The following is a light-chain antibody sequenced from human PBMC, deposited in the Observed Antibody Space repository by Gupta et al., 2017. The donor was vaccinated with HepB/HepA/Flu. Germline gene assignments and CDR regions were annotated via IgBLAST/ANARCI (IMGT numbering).Light chain of an antibody. V-gene: IGLV7-46*01. J-gene: IGLJ3*02. CDR3: VLSDRGATNWV. CDR2: DQS. Sequence: QAVVTQETSLTVSPGGPVPLTCGSSTGAVTSGHYPYWFQQKPGPAPRTLIYDQSNKHSWTPARFSGSLFGGKAALTLSGAQPEDEAEYYCVLSDRGATNWVFGGGTKLTVL. CDR1: TGAVTSGHY.